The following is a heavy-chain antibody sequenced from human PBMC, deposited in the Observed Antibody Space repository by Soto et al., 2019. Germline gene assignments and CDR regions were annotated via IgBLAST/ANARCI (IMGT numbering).Heavy chain of an antibody. D-gene: IGHD2-2*01. Sequence: SQTLSLTCAISGDSVSSQNAAWNWIRQSPSRGLEWLGRTNYRSKWYNDYALSVKSRITINPDTSKNQFSLELNSVTPEDTAVYSCARQVPATGLYYYCALDVWGQGTTVTVYS. CDR1: GDSVSSQNAA. CDR2: TNYRSKWYN. V-gene: IGHV6-1*01. CDR3: ARQVPATGLYYYCALDV. J-gene: IGHJ6*02.